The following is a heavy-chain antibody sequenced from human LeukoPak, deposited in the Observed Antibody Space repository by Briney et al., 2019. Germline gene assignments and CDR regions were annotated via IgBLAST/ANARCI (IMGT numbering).Heavy chain of an antibody. D-gene: IGHD4-17*01. Sequence: KPSETLSLTCTVSGGSISSSSYYWGWIRQPPGKGLEWIGSIYYSGSTYYNPSLKSRVTISVDTSKNQFSLKLSSVTAADTAVYYCVRDVVARVTVTKAYYYYGMDVWGQGTTGTVSS. J-gene: IGHJ6*02. V-gene: IGHV4-39*07. CDR3: VRDVVARVTVTKAYYYYGMDV. CDR2: IYYSGST. CDR1: GGSISSSSYY.